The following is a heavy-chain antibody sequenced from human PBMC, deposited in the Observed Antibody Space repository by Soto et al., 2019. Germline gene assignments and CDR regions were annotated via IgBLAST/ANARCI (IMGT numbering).Heavy chain of an antibody. Sequence: ASVKVSCKASGYTFTSYAMHWVRQAPGQRLEWMGWINAGNGNTKYSQKFQGRVTITRDTSASTAYMELSSLRSEDTAVYYCASSLPRFGSVPVAMSYYYYYYGMDVWGQGTTVTVSS. J-gene: IGHJ6*02. CDR1: GYTFTSYA. CDR2: INAGNGNT. V-gene: IGHV1-3*01. CDR3: ASSLPRFGSVPVAMSYYYYYYGMDV. D-gene: IGHD3-10*01.